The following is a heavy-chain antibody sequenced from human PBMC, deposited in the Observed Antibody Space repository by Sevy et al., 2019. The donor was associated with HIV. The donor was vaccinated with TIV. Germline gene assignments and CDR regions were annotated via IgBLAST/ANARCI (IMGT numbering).Heavy chain of an antibody. D-gene: IGHD3-16*01. CDR1: GYTFTGYY. Sequence: ASVKVSCKASGYTFTGYYMHWVRQAPGQGLEWMVRINPNSGGTNYAQKFQGRVTMTRDTSISTAYMELSRLRSDDTAVYYYSTALGYEIAYYYYYGMDVWGQGTTVTVSS. CDR2: INPNSGGT. CDR3: STALGYEIAYYYYYGMDV. V-gene: IGHV1-2*06. J-gene: IGHJ6*02.